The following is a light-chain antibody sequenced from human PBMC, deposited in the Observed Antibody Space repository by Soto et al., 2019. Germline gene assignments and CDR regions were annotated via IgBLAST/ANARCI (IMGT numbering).Light chain of an antibody. CDR3: QQRSNWPRT. CDR2: DAS. Sequence: EIVLTQSPATLSLSPGERATLSCRASQSVSTYLAWYQQKPGQAPRLLIFDASNRATGIPARFSGSGSGTDFTLTISSLEPEDFAVYYCQQRSNWPRTLGQGTKVAFK. J-gene: IGKJ1*01. CDR1: QSVSTY. V-gene: IGKV3-11*01.